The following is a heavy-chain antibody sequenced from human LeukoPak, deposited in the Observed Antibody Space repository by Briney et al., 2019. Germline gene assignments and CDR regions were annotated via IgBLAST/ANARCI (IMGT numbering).Heavy chain of an antibody. D-gene: IGHD2-2*01. Sequence: GESLKISCKGSGYSFTSYWIGWVRQTPGKGLEWMGIIYPGDSDTRYSPSFQGQVTISVDKSVSAAYLQWSSLKASDTAMYYCASPPTRECSSISCPLSYWGQGTLVTVSS. V-gene: IGHV5-51*01. CDR3: ASPPTRECSSISCPLSY. J-gene: IGHJ4*02. CDR1: GYSFTSYW. CDR2: IYPGDSDT.